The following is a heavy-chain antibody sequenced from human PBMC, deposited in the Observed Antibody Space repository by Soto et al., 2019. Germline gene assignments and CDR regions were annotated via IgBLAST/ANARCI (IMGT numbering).Heavy chain of an antibody. CDR1: GFTFSSYW. CDR2: IKQDGSEK. D-gene: IGHD5-12*01. J-gene: IGHJ3*02. CDR3: ARQTSREYSGYKNDAFDI. V-gene: IGHV3-7*01. Sequence: GGSLRLSCAASGFTFSSYWMSWVRQAPGKGLEWVANIKQDGSEKYYVDSVKGRFTISRDNAKNSLYLQMNSLRAEDTAVYYCARQTSREYSGYKNDAFDIWGQGTMVTVSS.